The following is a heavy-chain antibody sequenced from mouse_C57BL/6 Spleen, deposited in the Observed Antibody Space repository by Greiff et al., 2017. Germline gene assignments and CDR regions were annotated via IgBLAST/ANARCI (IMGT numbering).Heavy chain of an antibody. Sequence: QVQLQQPGAELVKPGASVKLSCKASGYTFTSYWMHWVKQRPGQGLGWIGMIHPNSGSTNYNEKFKSKATLTVDKSSSTVYMQLSSLTSEDSAVYYCARVAYGGYYEFAYWGQGTLVTVSA. CDR2: IHPNSGST. CDR3: ARVAYGGYYEFAY. CDR1: GYTFTSYW. D-gene: IGHD2-3*01. J-gene: IGHJ3*01. V-gene: IGHV1-64*01.